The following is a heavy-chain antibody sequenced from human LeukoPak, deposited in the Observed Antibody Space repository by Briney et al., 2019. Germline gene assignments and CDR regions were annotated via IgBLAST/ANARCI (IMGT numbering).Heavy chain of an antibody. CDR1: GFTFSSYA. D-gene: IGHD2-2*02. CDR2: ISYDGSNK. V-gene: IGHV3-30-3*01. Sequence: GRSLRLSCAASGFTFSSYAMHWVRQAPGKGLEWVAVISYDGSNKYYADSVKGRFTISRDNSKNTLYLQMNSLRSDDTAVYYCARPFHLLYYGIDYWGQGTLVTVSS. CDR3: ARPFHLLYYGIDY. J-gene: IGHJ4*02.